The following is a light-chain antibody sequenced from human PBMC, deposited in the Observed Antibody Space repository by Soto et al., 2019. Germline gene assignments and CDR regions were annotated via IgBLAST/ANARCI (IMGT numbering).Light chain of an antibody. J-gene: IGLJ1*01. CDR1: SSDVGGNNY. CDR3: SSYAGSNFYV. Sequence: QSALTQPPSASGSPGQSVTISCTGTSSDVGGNNYVSWYQQHPGKAPKLMIYEVNKRPSGVPDRFSGSKSCNTASLTVSGLQAEDEADYYCSSYAGSNFYVFATGTKVTVL. V-gene: IGLV2-8*01. CDR2: EVN.